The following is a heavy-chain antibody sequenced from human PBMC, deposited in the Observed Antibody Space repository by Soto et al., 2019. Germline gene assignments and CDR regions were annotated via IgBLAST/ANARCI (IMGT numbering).Heavy chain of an antibody. V-gene: IGHV4-59*01. Sequence: PSETLSLTCTVSGGSISSYYWSWIRQPPGKGLEWIGYIYYSGSTNYNPSLKSRVTISVDTSKNQFSLKLSSVTAADTAVYYCARAAKDYDLWSGYYFDYRGQGTLVTVSS. CDR1: GGSISSYY. CDR2: IYYSGST. J-gene: IGHJ4*02. CDR3: ARAAKDYDLWSGYYFDY. D-gene: IGHD3-3*01.